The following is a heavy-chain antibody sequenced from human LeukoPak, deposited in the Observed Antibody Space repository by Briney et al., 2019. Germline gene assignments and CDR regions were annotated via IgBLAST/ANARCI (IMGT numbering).Heavy chain of an antibody. V-gene: IGHV4-39*01. Sequence: SETLSLTCTVSGGSISSSSYYWGWIRQPPGKGLEWIGSIYYSGSTYYNPSLKSRVTISVDTSKNQFSLKLSSVTAADTAVYYCARGTGTTMYWGQGTLVTVSS. J-gene: IGHJ4*02. CDR2: IYYSGST. CDR1: GGSISSSSYY. D-gene: IGHD1-7*01. CDR3: ARGTGTTMY.